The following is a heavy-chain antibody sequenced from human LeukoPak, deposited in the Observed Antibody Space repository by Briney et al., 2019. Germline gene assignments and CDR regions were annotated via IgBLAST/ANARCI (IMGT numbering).Heavy chain of an antibody. CDR1: GFTFSSYS. V-gene: IGHV3-21*01. CDR2: ISSSSSYI. CDR3: AREPHYCSGGSCYTKGMDV. D-gene: IGHD2-15*01. Sequence: PGGSLRLSCAASGFTFSSYSMNWVRQAPGKGLEWVSSISSSSSYIYYADSVKGRFTISRDNAKNSLYLQMNSLRAEDTAVYYCAREPHYCSGGSCYTKGMDVWGQGTMVTVSS. J-gene: IGHJ6*02.